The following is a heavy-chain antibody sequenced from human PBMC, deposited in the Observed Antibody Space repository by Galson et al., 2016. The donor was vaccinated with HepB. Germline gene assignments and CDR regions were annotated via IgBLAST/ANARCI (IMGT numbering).Heavy chain of an antibody. J-gene: IGHJ4*02. CDR3: AKDAYYGDYALDY. D-gene: IGHD4-17*01. Sequence: SLRLSCAASGFTFNSYPIHWVRQAPGKGLEWLALISSDGFRTRYADSMTGRFTISRDNSKSTVYLHMDSLRPEDTAIYYCAKDAYYGDYALDYWGQGSLVTVSS. CDR1: GFTFNSYP. V-gene: IGHV3-30-3*02. CDR2: ISSDGFRT.